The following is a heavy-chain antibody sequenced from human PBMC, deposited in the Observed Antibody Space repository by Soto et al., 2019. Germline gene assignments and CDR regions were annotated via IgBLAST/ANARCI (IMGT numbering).Heavy chain of an antibody. Sequence: QVQLVESGGGLVKPGGSLRLSCAASGFTFSDYYMSWIRQAPGKGLEWVSYISSSGSTIYYADSVKGRFTISRDNAKNPLYLEKNSLRAEDTAGYYWARERDSRRYYHRMDRRGQGTTVTVSS. CDR3: ARERDSRRYYHRMDR. J-gene: IGHJ6*02. CDR2: ISSSGSTI. CDR1: GFTFSDYY. D-gene: IGHD5-18*01. V-gene: IGHV3-11*01.